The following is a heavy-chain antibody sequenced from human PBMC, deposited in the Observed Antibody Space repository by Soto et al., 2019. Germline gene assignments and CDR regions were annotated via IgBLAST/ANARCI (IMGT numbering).Heavy chain of an antibody. Sequence: EVQLVESGGGLVQPGRSLRLSCAASGFTFEDYGMHWVRQAPGKGLEWVSGITRNSGSIAYADSVKGRFTTSRDNSKNSLYLQMNSLRSEDTAFYYCAKDAHGSWNSFYYMDVWGKGTAVTVSS. CDR3: AKDAHGSWNSFYYMDV. V-gene: IGHV3-9*01. CDR1: GFTFEDYG. CDR2: ITRNSGSI. J-gene: IGHJ6*03. D-gene: IGHD3-10*01.